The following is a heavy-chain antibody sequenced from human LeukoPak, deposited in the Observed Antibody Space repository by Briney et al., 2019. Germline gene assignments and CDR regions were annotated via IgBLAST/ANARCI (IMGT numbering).Heavy chain of an antibody. V-gene: IGHV3-7*01. CDR3: ARGGGYSERFDY. CDR2: IKFDGTEK. D-gene: IGHD1-26*01. Sequence: GGSLRLSCAASGFTFSDSWMTWVRRAPGKGLEWVATIKFDGTEKQYVASVRGRFTISRANAENSMFLRMESLSPEDTAVYYCARGGGYSERFDYWGQGTLVTVSS. CDR1: GFTFSDSW. J-gene: IGHJ4*02.